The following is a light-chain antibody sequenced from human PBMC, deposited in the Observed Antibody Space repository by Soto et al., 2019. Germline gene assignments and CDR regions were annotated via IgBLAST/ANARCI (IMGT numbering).Light chain of an antibody. CDR1: SSDVGSYNF. J-gene: IGLJ3*02. V-gene: IGLV2-14*01. CDR3: SSYTSSTSGV. CDR2: EVS. Sequence: QSALTQPASVSGSPGQSITISCTGTSSDVGSYNFVSWYQQHPGKAPKLMIFEVSHRPSGVSIRFSGSKSGNTASLTISGLQVEDEADYYCSSYTSSTSGVFGGGTKVTVL.